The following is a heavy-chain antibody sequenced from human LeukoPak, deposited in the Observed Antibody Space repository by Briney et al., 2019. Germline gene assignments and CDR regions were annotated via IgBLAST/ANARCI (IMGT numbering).Heavy chain of an antibody. Sequence: GESLKISCKGSGYSLTTYWIGWVRQMPGKGLEWMGVIYPGDSNARYSPSFQGQVTISGDKSISTAYLQWSSLKASDTAMYYCARGSPDVDYWGQGTLVTVSS. CDR3: ARGSPDVDY. CDR2: IYPGDSNA. V-gene: IGHV5-51*01. J-gene: IGHJ4*02. CDR1: GYSLTTYW.